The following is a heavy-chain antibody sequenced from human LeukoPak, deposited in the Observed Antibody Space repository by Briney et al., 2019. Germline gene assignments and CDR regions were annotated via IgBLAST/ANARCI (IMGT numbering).Heavy chain of an antibody. CDR2: INPDSGGT. V-gene: IGHV1-2*02. J-gene: IGHJ4*02. Sequence: ASVKVSCKASAYTFTGYYMHWVRQAPGQGLEWMGWINPDSGGTNYAQKFQGRVTMTRDTSISTAYMEVSRLRSDDTAVYYCATGIPSMVRGDPPAFGYWGQGTLVTVSS. CDR3: ATGIPSMVRGDPPAFGY. CDR1: AYTFTGYY. D-gene: IGHD3-10*01.